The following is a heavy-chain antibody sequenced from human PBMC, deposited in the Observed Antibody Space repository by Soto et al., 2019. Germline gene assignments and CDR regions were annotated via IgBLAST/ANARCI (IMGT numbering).Heavy chain of an antibody. V-gene: IGHV3-9*01. CDR2: ITWNSGNI. D-gene: IGHD2-2*01. CDR3: VKDCYAAFHRVLSRAESFFDY. J-gene: IGHJ4*01. Sequence: EVQLVESGGGLVRPGRSLRLSCTASGFTFDDYAMHWVPQAPGRGLKWVSGITWNSGNIAHADSVKGRFTIARDDDNNSLSLQMNSLRPEATAFYYCVKDCYAAFHRVLSRAESFFDYWGHGALLTVSS. CDR1: GFTFDDYA.